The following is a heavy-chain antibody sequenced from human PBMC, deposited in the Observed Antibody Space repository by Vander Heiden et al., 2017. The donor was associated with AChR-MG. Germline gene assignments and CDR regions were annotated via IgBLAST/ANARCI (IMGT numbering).Heavy chain of an antibody. Sequence: QLQLQESGPGLVKPSETLSLTCPVSGGSISSTIYYWGRIRQPPGKGVEWIGSILYSGSTYYNTSLKSRVTISVDTSKNQFFLKLYSVTAADTAVYYCARRRYSTGWYGGTSYYYYGLDVWGKGTTVTVSS. CDR1: GGSISSTIYY. CDR3: ARRRYSTGWYGGTSYYYYGLDV. V-gene: IGHV4-39*01. D-gene: IGHD6-19*01. CDR2: ILYSGST. J-gene: IGHJ6*04.